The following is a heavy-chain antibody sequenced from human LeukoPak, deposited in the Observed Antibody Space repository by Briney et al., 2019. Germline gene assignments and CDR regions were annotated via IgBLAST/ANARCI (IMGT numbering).Heavy chain of an antibody. V-gene: IGHV1-18*01. D-gene: IGHD2-2*01. CDR2: ISAYNGNT. CDR1: GYTFTSYG. J-gene: IGHJ4*02. CDR3: ASGTTDIVVVPATLRNYYFDY. Sequence: ASVKVSCKASGYTFTSYGISWVRQAPGQGLEWMGWISAYNGNTNYAQKLQGRVTITADKSTSTAYMELSSLRSEDTAVYYCASGTTDIVVVPATLRNYYFDYWGQGTLVTVSS.